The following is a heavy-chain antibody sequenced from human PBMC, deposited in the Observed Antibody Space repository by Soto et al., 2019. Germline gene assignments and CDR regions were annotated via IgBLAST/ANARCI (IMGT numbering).Heavy chain of an antibody. CDR1: GGSISSGGYY. V-gene: IGHV4-31*03. CDR3: ARESLAYSSSWYGSLDY. CDR2: IYYSGST. J-gene: IGHJ4*02. Sequence: PSETLSLTCTVSGGSISSGGYYWSWIRQHPGKGLEWIGYIYYSGSTYYNPSLKSRVTISVDTSKNQFSLKLSSVTAADTAVYYCARESLAYSSSWYGSLDYWGQGTLVTV. D-gene: IGHD6-13*01.